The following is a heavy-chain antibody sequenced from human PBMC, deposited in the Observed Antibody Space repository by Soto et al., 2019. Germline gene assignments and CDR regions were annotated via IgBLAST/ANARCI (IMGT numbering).Heavy chain of an antibody. D-gene: IGHD4-17*01. V-gene: IGHV3-33*06. CDR2: IWGDGSQH. J-gene: IGHJ4*02. Sequence: GGSLRLSCEASGFAFRSFTMHWVRQAPGKGLEWVAAIWGDGSQHYYADSVKGRFTVSRDNSKNTVYLQMNSPRAEDTAVYYCVNDFGDYKFDYWGQGTLVTVSS. CDR3: VNDFGDYKFDY. CDR1: GFAFRSFT.